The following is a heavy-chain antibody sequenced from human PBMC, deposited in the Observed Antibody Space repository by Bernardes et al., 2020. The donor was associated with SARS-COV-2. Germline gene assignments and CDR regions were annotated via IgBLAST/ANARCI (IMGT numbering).Heavy chain of an antibody. CDR1: GGSISGYY. CDR3: ARGEGELKGP. Sequence: SNTLQVSCTVSGGSISGYYWTWIRQFAGTGLEWIGHSHSSGDTKYNPSLESRVTISMDPSKNHFSLMLTSLTAADTAVYFCARGEGELKGPWGQGIPVTVSA. V-gene: IGHV4-59*07. D-gene: IGHD3-16*01. J-gene: IGHJ5*02. CDR2: SHSSGDT.